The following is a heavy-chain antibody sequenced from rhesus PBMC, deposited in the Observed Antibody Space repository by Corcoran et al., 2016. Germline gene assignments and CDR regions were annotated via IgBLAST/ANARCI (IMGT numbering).Heavy chain of an antibody. CDR2: IYGNSAST. J-gene: IGHJ2*01. CDR1: GGSISDSFY. CDR3: ARLTLWYFDV. V-gene: IGHV4S9*01. Sequence: QVQLQESGPGLVKPSETLSLTCAVSGGSISDSFYWNWIRQPPGKGLEWIGKIYGNSASTYYNPSLKSRVTISKDTSKNQFFLKLSSVTAADTAVYYCARLTLWYFDVWGPGTPITISS.